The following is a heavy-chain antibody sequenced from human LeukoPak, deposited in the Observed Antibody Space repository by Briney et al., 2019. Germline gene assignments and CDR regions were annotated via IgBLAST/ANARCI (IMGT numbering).Heavy chain of an antibody. CDR1: GFTFSSYG. D-gene: IGHD5-12*01. J-gene: IGHJ4*02. CDR2: ISYDGSNK. CDR3: AKDLGDSGYEYYFDY. V-gene: IGHV3-30*18. Sequence: GRSLRLSSAASGFTFSSYGMHWVRQAPGKGLEWVAVISYDGSNKYYADSVKGRFTISRDNSKNTLYLQMNSLRAEDTAVYYCAKDLGDSGYEYYFDYWGQGTLVTVSS.